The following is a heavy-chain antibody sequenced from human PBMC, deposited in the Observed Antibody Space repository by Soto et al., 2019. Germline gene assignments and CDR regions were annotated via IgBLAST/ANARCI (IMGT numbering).Heavy chain of an antibody. Sequence: ASVKVSCKASGGTFSSYAISWVRQAPGQGLEWMGGIIPIFGTANYAQKFQGRVTITADKSTSTAYMELSSLRSEDTAVYYCARDSLGETYYYDSSGYYDYWGQGTLVTVSS. CDR1: GGTFSSYA. V-gene: IGHV1-69*06. D-gene: IGHD3-22*01. CDR3: ARDSLGETYYYDSSGYYDY. J-gene: IGHJ4*02. CDR2: IIPIFGTA.